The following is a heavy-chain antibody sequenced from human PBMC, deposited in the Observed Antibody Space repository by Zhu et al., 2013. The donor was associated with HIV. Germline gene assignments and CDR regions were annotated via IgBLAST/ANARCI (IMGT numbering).Heavy chain of an antibody. CDR1: GYTFTSYD. CDR2: MNPNSGNT. V-gene: IGHV1-8*01. Sequence: QVQLVQSGAEVKKPGASVKVSCKASGYTFTSYDINWVRQATGQGLEWMGWMNPNSGNTGYAQKFQGRVTMTRNTSISTAYMELSSLRSEDTAVYYCARLDAGAWYSSSYYYGMDVWGQGTTVTVSS. D-gene: IGHD6-13*01. J-gene: IGHJ6*02. CDR3: ARLDAGAWYSSSYYYGMDV.